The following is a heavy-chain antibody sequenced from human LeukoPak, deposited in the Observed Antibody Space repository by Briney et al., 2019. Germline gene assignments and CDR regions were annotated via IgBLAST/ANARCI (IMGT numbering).Heavy chain of an antibody. CDR1: GFTFSSYA. Sequence: PGGSLRLSCAASGFTFSSYAMSWVRQAPGKGLEWVSAISGSGGSTYYADSVKGRFTISRDNSKNTLYLQMNSLRAEDTAVYYCAKYEEIAVAGFDDAFDIWGQGTMVTVSS. J-gene: IGHJ3*02. CDR2: ISGSGGST. V-gene: IGHV3-23*01. CDR3: AKYEEIAVAGFDDAFDI. D-gene: IGHD6-19*01.